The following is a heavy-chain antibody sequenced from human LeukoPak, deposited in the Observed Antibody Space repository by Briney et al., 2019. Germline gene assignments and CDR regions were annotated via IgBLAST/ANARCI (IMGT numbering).Heavy chain of an antibody. V-gene: IGHV3-7*01. J-gene: IGHJ4*02. CDR3: ARVIVVVVGASDHFDY. D-gene: IGHD2-15*01. CDR1: GFTFSTYW. CDR2: ISPDGSAK. Sequence: GGSLRLSCAASGFTFSTYWMTWGSQPPGKGLEWVANISPDGSAKNYGDSVKGRFTISRDNAKNSLYLQMNSLRAEDTAVYYCARVIVVVVGASDHFDYWGQGTLATVHS.